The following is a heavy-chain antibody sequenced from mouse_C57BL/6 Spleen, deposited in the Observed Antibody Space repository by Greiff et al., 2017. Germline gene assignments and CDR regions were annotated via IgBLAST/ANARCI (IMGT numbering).Heavy chain of an antibody. CDR3: ARGDYESEYFDV. J-gene: IGHJ1*03. Sequence: VHLVESGPELVKPGASVKISCKASGYAFSSSWMNWVKQRPGKGLEWIGRIYPGDGDTNYNGKFKGKATLTADKSSSTAYMQLSSLTSEDSAVYFCARGDYESEYFDVWGTGTTVTVSS. CDR2: IYPGDGDT. D-gene: IGHD2-4*01. V-gene: IGHV1-82*01. CDR1: GYAFSSSW.